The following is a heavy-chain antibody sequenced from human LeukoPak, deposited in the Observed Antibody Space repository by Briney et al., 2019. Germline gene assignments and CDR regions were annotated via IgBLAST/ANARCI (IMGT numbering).Heavy chain of an antibody. Sequence: GGSLRLSCAASGFTFRTYWMHWVRQVPGKGLVWVSRINGDGTSTNYADSVKGRFTISRDNAKSTLYLQMNSLRAEDTAVYCCARDKSGLDYWGQGTLVTVSS. CDR1: GFTFRTYW. J-gene: IGHJ4*02. CDR2: INGDGTST. V-gene: IGHV3-74*01. D-gene: IGHD3-16*01. CDR3: ARDKSGLDY.